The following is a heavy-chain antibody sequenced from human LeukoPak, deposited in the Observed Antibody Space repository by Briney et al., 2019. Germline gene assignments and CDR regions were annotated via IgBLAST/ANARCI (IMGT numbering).Heavy chain of an antibody. Sequence: SVKVSCKSSGGTFSTYTISWVRQAPGQGLEWMGRIIPILSQTNYALKFRGRFTMTADKSTNTDYMELSSLRSEDTAVYFCAKVRGSDAFDMWGQGTMVTVSS. J-gene: IGHJ3*02. CDR3: AKVRGSDAFDM. CDR2: IIPILSQT. D-gene: IGHD3-10*01. CDR1: GGTFSTYT. V-gene: IGHV1-69*08.